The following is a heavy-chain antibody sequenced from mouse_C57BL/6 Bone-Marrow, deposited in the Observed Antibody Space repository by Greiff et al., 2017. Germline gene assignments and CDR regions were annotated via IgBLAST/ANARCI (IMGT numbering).Heavy chain of an antibody. J-gene: IGHJ3*01. D-gene: IGHD5-5*01. Sequence: QVQLQQPGAELVKPGASVKLSCKASGYTFTSYWMQWVKQRPGQGLEWIGEIDPSDSYTNYNQKFKGKATLTVDTSSSTAYMQLSCQTSEDSAFYCSGRGSTSWFAYWGQGTLVTVSA. CDR2: IDPSDSYT. CDR1: GYTFTSYW. CDR3: GRGSTSWFAY. V-gene: IGHV1-50*01.